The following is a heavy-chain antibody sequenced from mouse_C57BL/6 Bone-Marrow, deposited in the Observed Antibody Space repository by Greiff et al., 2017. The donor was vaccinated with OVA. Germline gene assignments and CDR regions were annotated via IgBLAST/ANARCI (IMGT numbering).Heavy chain of an antibody. Sequence: QVTLKESGPELVKPGASVKISCKASGYAFSSSWMNWVKQRPGKGLEWIGRIYPGDGDTNYNGKFKGKATLTADKSSSTAYMQLSSLTSEDSAVYFCARSLYYGSSYGWYFDVWGTGTTVTVSS. CDR2: IYPGDGDT. CDR3: ARSLYYGSSYGWYFDV. V-gene: IGHV1-82*01. J-gene: IGHJ1*03. D-gene: IGHD1-1*01. CDR1: GYAFSSSW.